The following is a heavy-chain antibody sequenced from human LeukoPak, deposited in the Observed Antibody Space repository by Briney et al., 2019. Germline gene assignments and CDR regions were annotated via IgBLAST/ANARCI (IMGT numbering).Heavy chain of an antibody. CDR3: AKEPNRGSYRNAYFDY. Sequence: PGGSLRLSCAASGFTFSSYAMSWVRQAPGKGLEWVSAISGSGGSTYYADSVKGRFTISRDNSKNTLYLQMNSLRAEDTAVYYCAKEPNRGSYRNAYFDYWGQGTLVTVSS. V-gene: IGHV3-23*01. CDR2: ISGSGGST. D-gene: IGHD3-16*02. J-gene: IGHJ4*02. CDR1: GFTFSSYA.